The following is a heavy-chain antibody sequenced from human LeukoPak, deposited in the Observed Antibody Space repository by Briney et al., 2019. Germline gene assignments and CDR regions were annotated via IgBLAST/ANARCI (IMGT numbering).Heavy chain of an antibody. Sequence: GGSLRLSCAASGFTFSDYYMSWIRQAPGKGLEWVSYISSSSSYTNYADSVKGRFTISRDNAKNSLYLRMNSLRAEDTAVYYCARDGRDGYNGYWGQGTLVTVSS. CDR2: ISSSSSYT. J-gene: IGHJ4*02. D-gene: IGHD5-24*01. CDR3: ARDGRDGYNGY. CDR1: GFTFSDYY. V-gene: IGHV3-11*06.